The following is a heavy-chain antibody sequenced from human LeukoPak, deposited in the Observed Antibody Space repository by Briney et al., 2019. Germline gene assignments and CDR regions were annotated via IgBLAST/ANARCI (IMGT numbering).Heavy chain of an antibody. J-gene: IGHJ4*02. D-gene: IGHD1-7*01. V-gene: IGHV2-70*04. CDR2: IDWDDDK. CDR3: ARSSNWNFCLDS. Sequence: SGPALVKPTQTLTLTCTLSGFSRSTSGMRVSWIRQPPGNALEYLARIDWDDDKFYSTSLKTRLTISKDTSKNQVVLAMTNVDPVDTATYYCARSSNWNFCLDSWGRGTLVTVSS. CDR1: GFSRSTSGMR.